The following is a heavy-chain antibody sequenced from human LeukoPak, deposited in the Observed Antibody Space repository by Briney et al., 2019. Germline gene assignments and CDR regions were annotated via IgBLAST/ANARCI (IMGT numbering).Heavy chain of an antibody. CDR1: GFTVSSNY. D-gene: IGHD3-22*01. Sequence: GGSLRLSCAASGFTVSSNYMSWVRQAPGKGLEWVSVIYSGGSTYYADSVKGRFTISRDNSKNTLYLQMNSLRAEDTAVYYCARGRSPTYYYDSSGPGVGDYWGQGTLVTVSS. V-gene: IGHV3-66*01. J-gene: IGHJ4*02. CDR3: ARGRSPTYYYDSSGPGVGDY. CDR2: IYSGGST.